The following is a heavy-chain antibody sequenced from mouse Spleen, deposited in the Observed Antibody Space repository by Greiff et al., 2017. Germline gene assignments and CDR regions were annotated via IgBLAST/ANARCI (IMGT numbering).Heavy chain of an antibody. D-gene: IGHD2-2*01. V-gene: IGHV1-64*01. J-gene: IGHJ3*01. CDR1: GYTFTSYW. CDR3: ARSTMVTTRGFAY. CDR2: IHPNSGST. Sequence: VQLQQPGAELVKPGASVKLSCKASGYTFTSYWMHWVKQRPGQGLEWIGMIHPNSGSTNYNEKFKSKATLTVDKSSSTAYMQLSSLTSEDSAVYYWARSTMVTTRGFAYWGQGTLVTVSA.